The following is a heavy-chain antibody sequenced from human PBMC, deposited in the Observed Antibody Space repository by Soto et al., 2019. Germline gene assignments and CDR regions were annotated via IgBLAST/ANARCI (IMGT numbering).Heavy chain of an antibody. CDR1: GYTFTSYY. CDR2: INPSGGST. V-gene: IGHV1-46*01. D-gene: IGHD6-13*01. Sequence: QVQLVQSGAEVKKPGASVKVSCKASGYTFTSYYMHWGRQAPGQGLEWMGIINPSGGSTSYAQKFQGRVTMTRDTSTCTVYMELSSLRSEDTAVYYCASDYSSSWYYFDYWGQGTLVTVSS. J-gene: IGHJ4*02. CDR3: ASDYSSSWYYFDY.